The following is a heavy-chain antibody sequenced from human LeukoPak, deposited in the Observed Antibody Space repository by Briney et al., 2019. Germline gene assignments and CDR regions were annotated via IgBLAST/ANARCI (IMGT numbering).Heavy chain of an antibody. CDR1: GGTFSSYA. J-gene: IGHJ4*02. CDR3: ATDLAGITMVRGVVY. Sequence: SVKVSCKASGGTFSSYAISWVRQAPGQGLEWMGGIIPIFGTANYAQKFQGRVTMTEDTSTDTAYMELSSLRSEDTAVYYCATDLAGITMVRGVVYWGQGTLVTVSS. D-gene: IGHD3-10*01. CDR2: IIPIFGTA. V-gene: IGHV1-69*06.